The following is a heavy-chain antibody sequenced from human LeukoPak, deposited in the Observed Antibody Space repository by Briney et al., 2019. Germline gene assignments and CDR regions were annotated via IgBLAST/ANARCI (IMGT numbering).Heavy chain of an antibody. Sequence: GGSLRLSCAASGFTFSSTWMHWVRQVPGKGLVWVARITSDGSSTTYAESVKGRFTISRDNAKNTLYLEMDSLRAEDTALYYCARALRRYKYDYPSPDYWGQGTLVTVSS. CDR1: GFTFSSTW. V-gene: IGHV3-74*03. CDR3: ARALRRYKYDYPSPDY. D-gene: IGHD3-16*01. J-gene: IGHJ4*02. CDR2: ITSDGSST.